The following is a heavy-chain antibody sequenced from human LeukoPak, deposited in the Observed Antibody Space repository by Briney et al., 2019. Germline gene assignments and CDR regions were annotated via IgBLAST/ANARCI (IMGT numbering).Heavy chain of an antibody. CDR2: IYYSGST. CDR1: GGSISSSSYY. CDR3: AEGWEPDAFDI. Sequence: SETLSLTCTVSGGSISSSSYYWGWIRQPPGKGLEWIGSIYYSGSTYYNPSLKSRVTISVDTSKNQFSLKLSSVTAADTAVYYCAEGWEPDAFDIWGQGTMVTVSS. D-gene: IGHD4-23*01. J-gene: IGHJ3*02. V-gene: IGHV4-39*07.